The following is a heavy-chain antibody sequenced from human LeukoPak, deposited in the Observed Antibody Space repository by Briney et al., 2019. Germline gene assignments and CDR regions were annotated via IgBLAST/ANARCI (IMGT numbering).Heavy chain of an antibody. CDR1: GFTLSGAA. Sequence: PGGSLRLYCAASGFTLSGAAMHWVRQASGKGLEWLGRIRSKADSYTTAYAASVKGRFTVSRDDSKNTAYLQMNSLKTEDTAVYYCRAAVAGDYFDLWGRGTLVTVSS. D-gene: IGHD6-19*01. CDR2: IRSKADSYTT. J-gene: IGHJ2*01. CDR3: RAAVAGDYFDL. V-gene: IGHV3-73*01.